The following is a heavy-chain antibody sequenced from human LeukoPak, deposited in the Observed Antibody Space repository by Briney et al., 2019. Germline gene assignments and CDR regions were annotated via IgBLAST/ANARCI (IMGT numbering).Heavy chain of an antibody. Sequence: PGRSLRLSCAASGFTFSSYAMHWVRQAPGKGLEWVAVISYDGSNKYYADSVKGRFTISRDNSKNTLYLQMNSLRAEDTVVYYCARGGGYSYGYYFDYWGQGTLVTVSS. V-gene: IGHV3-30-3*01. J-gene: IGHJ4*02. CDR1: GFTFSSYA. D-gene: IGHD5-18*01. CDR2: ISYDGSNK. CDR3: ARGGGYSYGYYFDY.